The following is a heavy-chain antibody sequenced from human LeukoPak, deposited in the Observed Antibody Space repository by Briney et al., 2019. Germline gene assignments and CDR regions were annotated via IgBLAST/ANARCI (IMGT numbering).Heavy chain of an antibody. V-gene: IGHV3-9*01. CDR3: AKEMATTPCFDY. CDR1: GFTFDDYA. Sequence: TGRSLRLSCAASGFTFDDYAMHWVRQAPGKGLEWVSGISWNSGSIGYADSVKGRFTISRDNAKNSLYLQMNSLRAEDTALYYCAKEMATTPCFDYWGQGTLVTVSS. CDR2: ISWNSGSI. J-gene: IGHJ4*02. D-gene: IGHD5-24*01.